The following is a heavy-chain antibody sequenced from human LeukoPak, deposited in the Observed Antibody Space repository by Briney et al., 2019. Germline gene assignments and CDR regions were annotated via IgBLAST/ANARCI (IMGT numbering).Heavy chain of an antibody. CDR3: ARSLPDDDAFDI. Sequence: SETLSLTCAVYGGSLSGYYWSWIRQPPGKGLEWIGEINHSGSTNYNPSLKSRVTISVDTSKNQFSLKLSSVTAADTAVYYCARSLPDDDAFDIWGQGTMVTVSS. CDR2: INHSGST. V-gene: IGHV4-34*01. CDR1: GGSLSGYY. J-gene: IGHJ3*02. D-gene: IGHD1-14*01.